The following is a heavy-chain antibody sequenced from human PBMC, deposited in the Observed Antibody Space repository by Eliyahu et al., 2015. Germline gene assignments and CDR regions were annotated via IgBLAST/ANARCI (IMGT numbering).Heavy chain of an antibody. CDR2: IKSKIAGGTT. D-gene: IGHD5-12*01. V-gene: IGHV3-15*01. Sequence: EVQLVESGGGLVKPGGSLRLSCAASGLNFNYAWMSWVRQAPGKGLEWVGRIKSKIAGGTTDYAAPVKGRFTISRDDSRTTIYLQMNSLKIEDTAMYYCTTDPGYDTSLDLWGQGTLVTVSS. J-gene: IGHJ5*02. CDR3: TTDPGYDTSLDL. CDR1: GLNFNYAW.